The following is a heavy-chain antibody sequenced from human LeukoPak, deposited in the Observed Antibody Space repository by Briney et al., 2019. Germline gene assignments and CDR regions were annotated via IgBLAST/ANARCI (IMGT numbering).Heavy chain of an antibody. CDR3: AREGRYDILTGYYKGFDY. CDR1: GFTFSDYY. V-gene: IGHV3-11*06. D-gene: IGHD3-9*01. Sequence: GGSLRLSCAASGFTFSDYYMSWIRQAPGKGLEWVSYISSSSSYTNYADSVKGRFTISRDNAKNSPYLQMNSLRAEDTAVYYCAREGRYDILTGYYKGFDYWGQGTLVTVSS. J-gene: IGHJ4*02. CDR2: ISSSSSYT.